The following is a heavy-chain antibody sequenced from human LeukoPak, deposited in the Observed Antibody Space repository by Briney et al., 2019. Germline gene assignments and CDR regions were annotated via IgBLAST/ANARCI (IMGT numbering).Heavy chain of an antibody. CDR3: AKDPYYYDSSIGAFDI. J-gene: IGHJ3*02. CDR2: ISGSGGST. CDR1: GFTFSSYA. D-gene: IGHD3-22*01. V-gene: IGHV3-23*01. Sequence: GGSLRLSCAASGFTFSSYAMSWVRQAPGKGLEWVSAISGSGGSTYYADSVKGRFTISRDNSKNTLYLQMNSLRAEDTAVYYCAKDPYYYDSSIGAFDIWGQGTMVTVSS.